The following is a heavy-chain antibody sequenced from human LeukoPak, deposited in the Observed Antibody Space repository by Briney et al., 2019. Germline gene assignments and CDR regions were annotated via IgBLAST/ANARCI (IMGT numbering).Heavy chain of an antibody. J-gene: IGHJ4*02. CDR1: GFTFSSYA. Sequence: PGGSLRLSCAASGFTFSSYAMHWVRLAPGKGLEWVAVISYDGSNKYYADSVKGRFTISRDNSKNTLYLQMNSLRAEDTAVYYCASASYYGSGSLYIYPFDYWGQGTLVTVSS. CDR3: ASASYYGSGSLYIYPFDY. D-gene: IGHD3-10*01. V-gene: IGHV3-30-3*01. CDR2: ISYDGSNK.